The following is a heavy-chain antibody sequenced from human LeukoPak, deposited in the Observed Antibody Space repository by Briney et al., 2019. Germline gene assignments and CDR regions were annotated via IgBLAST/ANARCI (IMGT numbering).Heavy chain of an antibody. Sequence: PGGSLRLSCAASGFTFSSYSMNWVRQAPGKGLEWVSSISSSSSYIYYADSVKGRFTISRDNAKNSLYLQMNSLRAEDTAVYYCARGLSYYYDSSGYYTDAFDIWGQGTMVTVSS. CDR2: ISSSSSYI. V-gene: IGHV3-21*01. J-gene: IGHJ3*02. CDR1: GFTFSSYS. D-gene: IGHD3-22*01. CDR3: ARGLSYYYDSSGYYTDAFDI.